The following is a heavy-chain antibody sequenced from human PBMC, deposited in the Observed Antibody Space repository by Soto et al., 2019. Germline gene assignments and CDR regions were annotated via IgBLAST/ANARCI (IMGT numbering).Heavy chain of an antibody. Sequence: GGSLRLSCAVSGFIFSDFSMNWVRQALGKGLEWVASIGSSGGYIFYADSVKGRFTISRDNAKKSLDLQINSLRAEDTAVYYCASEKKHQSLGGRFGMDIWGHGTTVTVSS. D-gene: IGHD2-2*01. CDR1: GFIFSDFS. J-gene: IGHJ6*02. CDR3: ASEKKHQSLGGRFGMDI. CDR2: IGSSGGYI. V-gene: IGHV3-21*01.